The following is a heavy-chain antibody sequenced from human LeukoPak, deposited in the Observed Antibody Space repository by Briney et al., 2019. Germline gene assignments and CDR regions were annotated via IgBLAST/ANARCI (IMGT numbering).Heavy chain of an antibody. D-gene: IGHD3-3*01. CDR3: ARARPNDFWSSFDS. V-gene: IGHV4-38-2*02. CDR2: IYHSGST. Sequence: SETLSLTCTVSGYSISSGYYWGWIRQPPGKGLEWIGSIYHSGSTYYNPSLKSRVTISIDTSKNQFSLRLNSVTAADTAVYYCARARPNDFWSSFDSWGQGTLVTVSS. J-gene: IGHJ4*02. CDR1: GYSISSGYY.